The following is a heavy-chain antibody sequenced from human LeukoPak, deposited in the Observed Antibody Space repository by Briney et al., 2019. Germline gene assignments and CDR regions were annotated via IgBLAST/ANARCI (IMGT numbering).Heavy chain of an antibody. CDR1: GFTFSSYS. D-gene: IGHD6-13*01. Sequence: GGSLRLSCAASGFTFSSYSMNWVRQAPGQGLEWVSSISRSAGNKFYADSLMGRFTISRDNAKNSLYLQMSSLRAEDTAVYYCTRGDSNSWYYYFDQWGQGTLVTVSS. J-gene: IGHJ4*02. V-gene: IGHV3-21*06. CDR3: TRGDSNSWYYYFDQ. CDR2: ISRSAGNK.